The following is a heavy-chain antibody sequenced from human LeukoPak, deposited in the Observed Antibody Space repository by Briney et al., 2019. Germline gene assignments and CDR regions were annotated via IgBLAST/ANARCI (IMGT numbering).Heavy chain of an antibody. Sequence: KPSETLSLTCAVYGGSFSGYYWSWIRQPPGKGLEWIGEINHSGSTNYNPSLKSRVTISVDTSKNQFSLKLSSVTAADTAVYYCARVYYDSSGYPGDDAFDIWGQGTMVTVSS. CDR3: ARVYYDSSGYPGDDAFDI. CDR1: GGSFSGYY. V-gene: IGHV4-34*01. J-gene: IGHJ3*02. D-gene: IGHD3-22*01. CDR2: INHSGST.